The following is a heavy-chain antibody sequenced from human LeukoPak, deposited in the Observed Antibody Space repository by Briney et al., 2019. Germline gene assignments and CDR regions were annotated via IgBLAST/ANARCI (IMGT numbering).Heavy chain of an antibody. V-gene: IGHV4-59*01. Sequence: SETLSLTCTVSGGSISSYYWSWIRQPPGKGLEWIGYIYYSGSTNYNPSLKSRVTISVDTSKNQFSLKLSSVTAADMAVYYCARQNYYDSSGPDFDYWGQGTLVTVSS. D-gene: IGHD3-22*01. CDR3: ARQNYYDSSGPDFDY. CDR1: GGSISSYY. J-gene: IGHJ4*02. CDR2: IYYSGST.